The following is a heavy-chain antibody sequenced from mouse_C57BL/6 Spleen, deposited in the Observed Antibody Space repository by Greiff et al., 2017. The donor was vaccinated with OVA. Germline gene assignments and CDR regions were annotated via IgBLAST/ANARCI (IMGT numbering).Heavy chain of an antibody. D-gene: IGHD2-1*01. CDR2: IYPGDGDT. Sequence: VQLQQSGAELVKPGASVKISCKASGYAFSSYWMNWVKQRPGKGLEWIGQIYPGDGDTNYNGKFKGKATLTADKSSSTAYMQLSSLTSEDSAVYFCARSDGNYEVVGYWGQGTTLTVSS. J-gene: IGHJ2*01. CDR3: ARSDGNYEVVGY. V-gene: IGHV1-80*01. CDR1: GYAFSSYW.